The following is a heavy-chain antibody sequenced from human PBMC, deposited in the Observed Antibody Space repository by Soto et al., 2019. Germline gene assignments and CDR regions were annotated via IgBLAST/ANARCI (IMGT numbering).Heavy chain of an antibody. V-gene: IGHV1-18*04. CDR2: ISAYNGNT. D-gene: IGHD6-19*01. Sequence: ASVKVSCKASGYTFTSYGISWVRQAPGQGLEWMGWISAYNGNTNYAQKLQGRVTMTTDTSTGTAYMELRSLRSDDTAVYYCASGVPKGGSGWHSDYWGQGTLVTVSS. J-gene: IGHJ4*02. CDR3: ASGVPKGGSGWHSDY. CDR1: GYTFTSYG.